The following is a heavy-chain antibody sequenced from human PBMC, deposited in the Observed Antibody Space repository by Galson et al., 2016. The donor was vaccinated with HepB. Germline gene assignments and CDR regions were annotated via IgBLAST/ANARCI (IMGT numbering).Heavy chain of an antibody. Sequence: SLRLSCAASGFIFNSYSMNWVRQAPGKGLEWISYISSSSNSMYYADSVKGRFTISRGNAKNSLYLQMNSLRDEDTAVYYCVKGAGTIDYWGQGTLVTVSS. CDR2: ISSSSNSM. D-gene: IGHD6-19*01. CDR3: VKGAGTIDY. V-gene: IGHV3-48*02. CDR1: GFIFNSYS. J-gene: IGHJ4*02.